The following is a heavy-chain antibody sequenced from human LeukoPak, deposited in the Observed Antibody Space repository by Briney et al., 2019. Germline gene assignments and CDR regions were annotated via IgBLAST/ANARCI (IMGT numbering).Heavy chain of an antibody. CDR3: AKPLDEYFDF. V-gene: IGHV3-30*18. CDR2: TTYDGSTK. J-gene: IGHJ4*02. Sequence: GGSLRLSCVVSGFTFSNYGMHWVRQAPGKGLEWVALTTYDGSTKCYADSVKGRFTISKDNSRNTLYLQMNSLKVEDTAIYYCAKPLDEYFDFWGQGTLVTVSS. CDR1: GFTFSNYG.